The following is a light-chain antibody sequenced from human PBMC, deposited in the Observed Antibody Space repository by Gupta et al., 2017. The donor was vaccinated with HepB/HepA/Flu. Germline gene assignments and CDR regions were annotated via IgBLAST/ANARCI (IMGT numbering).Light chain of an antibody. V-gene: IGLV2-14*03. CDR1: GFYNY. CDR3: SSYTSSNTYV. Sequence: GFYNYVSWYQQHPGKAPKLMIYDVSHRPSGVSNRFSGSKSGNTASLTFSGLQAEDDADYYCSSYTSSNTYVFGTGTKVTVL. J-gene: IGLJ1*01. CDR2: DVS.